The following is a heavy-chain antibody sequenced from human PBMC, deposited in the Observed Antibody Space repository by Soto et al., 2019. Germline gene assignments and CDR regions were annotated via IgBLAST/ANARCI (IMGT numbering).Heavy chain of an antibody. CDR3: AKDLLQWLGGSGPFYY. Sequence: EVQLLESGGGLVHPGGSLRLSCATSGFSFSSYAMTWLRQAPGKGLEWVSTISPTGGSTYYADSVTGRFTISRDESKNTLYLHMNSLRAEDTATYYCAKDLLQWLGGSGPFYYWGQGTLVTVSS. D-gene: IGHD6-19*01. CDR2: ISPTGGST. CDR1: GFSFSSYA. V-gene: IGHV3-23*01. J-gene: IGHJ4*02.